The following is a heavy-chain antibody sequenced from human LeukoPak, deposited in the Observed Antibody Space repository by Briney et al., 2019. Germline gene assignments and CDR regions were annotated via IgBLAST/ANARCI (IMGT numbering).Heavy chain of an antibody. CDR2: IDSSSRTM. CDR1: GFTFSDSY. CDR3: ARDPPNDFWSGRYAFDL. Sequence: GGSLRVSCAASGFTFSDSYMSWIRPAPGKGLEWLSYIDSSSRTMYYADSVKGRFTISRDNAKNSVYLQMNSLRAEDTALYYCARDPPNDFWSGRYAFDLWGQGTEVTVSS. D-gene: IGHD3-3*01. J-gene: IGHJ3*01. V-gene: IGHV3-11*01.